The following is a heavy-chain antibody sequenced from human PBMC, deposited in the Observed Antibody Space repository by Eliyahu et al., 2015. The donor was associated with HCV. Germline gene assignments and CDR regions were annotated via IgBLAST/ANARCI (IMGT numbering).Heavy chain of an antibody. D-gene: IGHD6-6*01. CDR1: GFTYSSYW. Sequence: EVQLVESGGGLVQPGGSLRLSCAASGFTYSSYWMHWVRQAPGKGLVWVSRINSDGSSITYVDSVNGRFTISRDRAKNTLYLQMNSLRVEDTAVYYCSHSSSSPGMDVWGQGTTVTVSS. J-gene: IGHJ6*02. CDR3: SHSSSSPGMDV. CDR2: INSDGSSI. V-gene: IGHV3-74*01.